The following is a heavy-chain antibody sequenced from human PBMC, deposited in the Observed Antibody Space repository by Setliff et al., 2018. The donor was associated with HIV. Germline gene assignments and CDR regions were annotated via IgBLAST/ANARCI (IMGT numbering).Heavy chain of an antibody. D-gene: IGHD6-19*01. Sequence: SQTLSLTCAVYGGSFSSYYWSWIRQPAGKGLEWIGSIYHSGSTYYNPSLKSRVTISVDTSKNQFSLKLSSVTAADTAVYYCARRPAGAVAGGYGMDVWGQGTTVTVSS. CDR1: GGSFSSYY. J-gene: IGHJ6*02. CDR2: IYHSGST. CDR3: ARRPAGAVAGGYGMDV. V-gene: IGHV4-59*10.